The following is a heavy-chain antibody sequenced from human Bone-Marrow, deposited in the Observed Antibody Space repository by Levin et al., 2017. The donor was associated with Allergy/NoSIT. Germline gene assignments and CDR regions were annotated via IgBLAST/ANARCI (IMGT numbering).Heavy chain of an antibody. V-gene: IGHV4-34*01. D-gene: IGHD6-19*01. Sequence: GSLRLSCAVYGGSFSGYYWSWIRQPPGKGLEWIGEINHSGSTNYNPSLKSRVTISVDTSKNQFSLKLSSVTAADTAVYYCASGEDSSGSLGGVESVDYWGQGTLVTVSS. CDR2: INHSGST. CDR1: GGSFSGYY. J-gene: IGHJ4*02. CDR3: ASGEDSSGSLGGVESVDY.